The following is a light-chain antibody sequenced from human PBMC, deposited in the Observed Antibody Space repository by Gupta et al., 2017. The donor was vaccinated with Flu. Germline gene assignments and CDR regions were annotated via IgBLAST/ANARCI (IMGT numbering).Light chain of an antibody. CDR3: QSYDNSVSGWV. V-gene: IGLV1-40*01. J-gene: IGLJ3*02. Sequence: QSVLTQPPSVSGAPGQRVTISCTGRRSNIGANYDVHWYQQLPGTAPKLLIYGNSDRPSGVPDRFAGSKSGTSASLAISGLQAEDEADYYCQSYDNSVSGWVFGGGTKLTVL. CDR1: RSNIGANYD. CDR2: GNS.